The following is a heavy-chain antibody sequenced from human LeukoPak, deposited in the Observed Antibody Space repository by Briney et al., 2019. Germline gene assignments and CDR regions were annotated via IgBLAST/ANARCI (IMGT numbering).Heavy chain of an antibody. V-gene: IGHV1-18*01. Sequence: ASVKVSCKASGYTFTSYGISWVRQAPGQGLEWMGWISAYNGNTNYAQKLQGRVTMTIDTSTSTAYMELRSLRSDDTAVYYCARKRGHSSGWYKYYFDYWGQGTLVTVSS. CDR3: ARKRGHSSGWYKYYFDY. J-gene: IGHJ4*02. CDR2: ISAYNGNT. D-gene: IGHD6-19*01. CDR1: GYTFTSYG.